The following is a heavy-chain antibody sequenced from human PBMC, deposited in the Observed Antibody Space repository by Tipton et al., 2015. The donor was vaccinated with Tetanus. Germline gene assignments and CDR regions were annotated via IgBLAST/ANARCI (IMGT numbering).Heavy chain of an antibody. D-gene: IGHD1-26*01. CDR3: ARDFRERSGTYYSYYYTMDV. J-gene: IGHJ6*02. V-gene: IGHV4-4*07. Sequence: TLSLTCTVSGSSLNTFYWNWIRQPAGKGLEWIGRVYSSGSTNYNPSLKSRVTMSIDASKNQFSLELTSVTAADTAVYYCARDFRERSGTYYSYYYTMDVWGQGTTVTVSS. CDR2: VYSSGST. CDR1: GSSLNTFY.